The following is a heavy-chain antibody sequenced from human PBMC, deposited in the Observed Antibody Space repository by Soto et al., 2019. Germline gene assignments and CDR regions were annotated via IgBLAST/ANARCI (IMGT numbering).Heavy chain of an antibody. Sequence: GGSLRLSCAASGFTFSSYWMSWVRQAPGKGLEWVANIKQDGSEKYYADSVKGRFTISRDNSKNTLYLQMNSLRAEDTAVYYCAKRSSSSTFDYWGQGTLVTVSS. CDR3: AKRSSSSTFDY. D-gene: IGHD6-6*01. J-gene: IGHJ4*02. CDR2: IKQDGSEK. CDR1: GFTFSSYW. V-gene: IGHV3-7*05.